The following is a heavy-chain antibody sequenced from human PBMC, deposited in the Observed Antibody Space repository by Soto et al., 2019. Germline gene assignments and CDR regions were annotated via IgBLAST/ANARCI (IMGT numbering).Heavy chain of an antibody. D-gene: IGHD5-12*01. CDR3: ARDPASGVSTAFDI. CDR1: GFTFSSYW. Sequence: GGSLRLSCAASGFTFSSYWMHWVRQAPGKGLVWVSRINSDGSRTSYADSVKGRFTISRDNAKNTLYLQRNSLRAEDTAVYYCARDPASGVSTAFDIWGQGTMVTVSS. CDR2: INSDGSRT. V-gene: IGHV3-74*01. J-gene: IGHJ3*02.